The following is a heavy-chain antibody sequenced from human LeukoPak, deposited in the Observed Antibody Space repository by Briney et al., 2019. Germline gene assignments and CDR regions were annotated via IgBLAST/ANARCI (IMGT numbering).Heavy chain of an antibody. Sequence: GASMKVSCKASGGTFSSYAISWVRQAPGQGLEWMGGIIPIFGTANYAQKFQGRVTITTDESTSTAYMELSSLRSEDTAVYYCASEPEYYGLGSPFHYWGQGTLVTVSS. CDR2: IIPIFGTA. V-gene: IGHV1-69*05. D-gene: IGHD3-10*01. CDR1: GGTFSSYA. CDR3: ASEPEYYGLGSPFHY. J-gene: IGHJ4*02.